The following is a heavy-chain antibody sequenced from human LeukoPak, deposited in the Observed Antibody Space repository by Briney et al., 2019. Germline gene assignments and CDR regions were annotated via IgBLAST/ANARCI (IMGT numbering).Heavy chain of an antibody. V-gene: IGHV3-11*01. J-gene: IGHJ4*02. Sequence: GGSLRLSCAASGFTFSDYYMSWIRQAPGKGREWLSYISSSGTTIDYTDSVKGRFTISRDNAKNSLYLKMNSLRAEATALYYCARGIRQYAKSYFDYWGQGTLITVSS. D-gene: IGHD4-11*01. CDR2: ISSSGTTI. CDR3: ARGIRQYAKSYFDY. CDR1: GFTFSDYY.